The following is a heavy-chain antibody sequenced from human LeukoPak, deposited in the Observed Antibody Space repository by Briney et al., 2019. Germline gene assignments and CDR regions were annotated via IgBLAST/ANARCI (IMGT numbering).Heavy chain of an antibody. D-gene: IGHD5-12*01. V-gene: IGHV3-21*01. Sequence: GGSLRLSCAASGFTFSSYSMNWVRQAPGKGLEWVSSISSSSSYIYYADSVKGRFTISRDNAKNSLYLQMNSLRAEDTAVHYCARDLDIVATIPHDAFDIWGQGTMVTVSS. CDR2: ISSSSSYI. CDR3: ARDLDIVATIPHDAFDI. J-gene: IGHJ3*02. CDR1: GFTFSSYS.